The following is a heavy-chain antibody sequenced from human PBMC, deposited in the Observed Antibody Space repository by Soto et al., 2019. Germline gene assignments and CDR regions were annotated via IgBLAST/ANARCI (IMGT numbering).Heavy chain of an antibody. J-gene: IGHJ5*02. CDR2: ISYSGTT. CDR1: GGSITSYY. D-gene: IGHD2-2*01. CDR3: ARGYCTTTNCYAGWFDL. Sequence: PSETLSLTCTVSGGSITSYYCSWIRQVPGKGPECIGYISYSGTTNYNPSLKSRVTMSVDTSKNQFSLKLNSVTAADTAVYYCARGYCTTTNCYAGWFDLWGQGTLVTVSS. V-gene: IGHV4-59*01.